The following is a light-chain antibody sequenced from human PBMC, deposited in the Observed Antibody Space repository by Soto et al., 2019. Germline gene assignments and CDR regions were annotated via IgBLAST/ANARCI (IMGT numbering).Light chain of an antibody. CDR2: DFG. J-gene: IGLJ1*01. V-gene: IGLV2-14*03. CDR1: SREVGGYNS. CDR3: SSYTSSSTNV. Sequence: QSVLTQPASVSGSPGQSITISCTGTSREVGGYNSVSWYQHHPGKASKLILYDFGDLPSGVSYRFSGSKSGNTASLTISGLQAVDEADYYCSSYTSSSTNVFGTGTKVTVL.